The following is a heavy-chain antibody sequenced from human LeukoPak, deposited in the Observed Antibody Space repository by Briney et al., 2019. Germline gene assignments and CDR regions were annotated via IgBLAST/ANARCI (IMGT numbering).Heavy chain of an antibody. Sequence: SETLSLTCTVSGDSISSYYWSWIRQPPGKGVEWIGYIYYSGSTNYNPSLKSRVTISVDTSKNQFSLKLTSVTAADTAVYYCARQSTYYDSSGYYGRDKRFDYWGQGTLVTVSS. D-gene: IGHD3-22*01. CDR2: IYYSGST. CDR3: ARQSTYYDSSGYYGRDKRFDY. V-gene: IGHV4-59*08. CDR1: GDSISSYY. J-gene: IGHJ4*02.